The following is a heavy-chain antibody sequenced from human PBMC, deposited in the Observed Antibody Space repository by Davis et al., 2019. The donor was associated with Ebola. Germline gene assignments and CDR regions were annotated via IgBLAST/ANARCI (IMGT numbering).Heavy chain of an antibody. CDR3: AVGATRGCLDY. Sequence: PGGSLRLSCAASGFTFSSYDMHWVRQATGKGLEWVSAIGTAGDTYYPGSVKGRFTISRDNARNTLFLQMNSLAVEDTGVYYCAVGATRGCLDYWGQGSLVIVSS. V-gene: IGHV3-13*01. CDR1: GFTFSSYD. CDR2: IGTAGDT. D-gene: IGHD1-26*01. J-gene: IGHJ4*02.